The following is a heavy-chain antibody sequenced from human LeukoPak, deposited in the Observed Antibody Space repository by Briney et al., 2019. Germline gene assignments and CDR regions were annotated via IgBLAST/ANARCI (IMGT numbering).Heavy chain of an antibody. CDR3: AVYDILTGYYFDY. J-gene: IGHJ4*02. D-gene: IGHD3-9*01. CDR1: GGSISSYY. Sequence: SETLSLTCTVSGGSISSYYWSWIRQPPGKGLEWIGYIYYSGSTNYNPSLKSRVTISVDTFKNQFSLKLSSVTAADTAVYYCAVYDILTGYYFDYWGQGTLVTVSS. V-gene: IGHV4-59*01. CDR2: IYYSGST.